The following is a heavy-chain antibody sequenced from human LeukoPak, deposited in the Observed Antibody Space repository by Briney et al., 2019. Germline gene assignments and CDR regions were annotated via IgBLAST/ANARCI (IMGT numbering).Heavy chain of an antibody. CDR2: IWYDGSNR. CDR1: GFTFSSYG. CDR3: ARNWGDHFDWLHDY. V-gene: IGHV3-33*01. Sequence: GGSLRLSCAASGFTFSSYGMHWVRQAPGRGLEGVAIIWYDGSNRYYADSVKGRFTISGDNSKNTLYLQMNSLRAEDTAVYYCARNWGDHFDWLHDYWGQGTLVTVSS. D-gene: IGHD3-9*01. J-gene: IGHJ4*02.